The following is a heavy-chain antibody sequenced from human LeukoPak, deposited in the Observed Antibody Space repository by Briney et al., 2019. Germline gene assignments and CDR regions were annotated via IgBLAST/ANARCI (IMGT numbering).Heavy chain of an antibody. Sequence: PSETLSLTCTVSGGSISSGGYYWSWTRQHPGKGLEWIGYIYYSGSTYYNPSLKSRVTISVDTSKNQFSLKLSSVTAADTAVYYCARELGYCSSTSCRTIDYWGQGTLVTVSS. CDR1: GGSISSGGYY. D-gene: IGHD2-2*01. V-gene: IGHV4-31*03. CDR3: ARELGYCSSTSCRTIDY. CDR2: IYYSGST. J-gene: IGHJ4*02.